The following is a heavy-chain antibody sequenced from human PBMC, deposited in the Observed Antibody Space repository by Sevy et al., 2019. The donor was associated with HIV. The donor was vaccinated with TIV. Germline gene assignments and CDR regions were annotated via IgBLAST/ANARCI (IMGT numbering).Heavy chain of an antibody. Sequence: GGSLRLSCEASGFNFRSYWMSWVRQAPGKGLEWVASIYQDGTEEHYGDSLKGRFTFSRDKAKNSLYLQMNSLAGEDTAVYYCAREGSYGADRYHYYYGIDVWGQGTTVTVSS. D-gene: IGHD4-17*01. CDR2: IYQDGTEE. CDR3: AREGSYGADRYHYYYGIDV. V-gene: IGHV3-7*01. CDR1: GFNFRSYW. J-gene: IGHJ6*02.